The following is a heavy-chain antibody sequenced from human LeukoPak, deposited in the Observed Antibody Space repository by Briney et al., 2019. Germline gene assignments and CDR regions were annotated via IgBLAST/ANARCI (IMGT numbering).Heavy chain of an antibody. D-gene: IGHD4-17*01. J-gene: IGHJ4*02. CDR2: ISAYNGNT. Sequence: ASVKVSCKASGYTFTSYGISWVLQAPGQGLEWMGWISAYNGNTNYAQKLQGRVTMTTDTSTSTAYMELRSLRSDNTAVYYCARSLEYASGDPPGYWGQGTLVTVSS. CDR1: GYTFTSYG. V-gene: IGHV1-18*01. CDR3: ARSLEYASGDPPGY.